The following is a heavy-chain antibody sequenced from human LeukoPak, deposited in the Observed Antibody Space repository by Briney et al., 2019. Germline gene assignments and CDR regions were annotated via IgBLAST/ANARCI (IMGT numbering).Heavy chain of an antibody. J-gene: IGHJ6*03. CDR2: IYFSEST. Sequence: SQTLSLTCTVSGGSITSGSYYWSWVRQPAGKGLEWIGRIYFSESTTYNPSLESRVTMSVDTSKNQISLRLDSATAADTAVYYCVREHPDKTYYYYMDVWGNGTTVTVSS. V-gene: IGHV4-61*02. CDR1: GGSITSGSYY. CDR3: VREHPDKTYYYYMDV.